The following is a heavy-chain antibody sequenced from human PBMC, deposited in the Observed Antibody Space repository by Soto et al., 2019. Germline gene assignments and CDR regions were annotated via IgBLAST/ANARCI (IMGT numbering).Heavy chain of an antibody. Sequence: EVQLVQSGAELKKPGESLKISCKASGYSFTNNWIAWVRQMPGKGLEWMGTIYPADSESRYSPSFQGQVTFSADGSSTTAYLHWSSLKASDTAIYYCARRTAIFAPPDYWGQGTLVTVSS. D-gene: IGHD3-3*01. CDR3: ARRTAIFAPPDY. CDR2: IYPADSES. J-gene: IGHJ4*02. CDR1: GYSFTNNW. V-gene: IGHV5-51*03.